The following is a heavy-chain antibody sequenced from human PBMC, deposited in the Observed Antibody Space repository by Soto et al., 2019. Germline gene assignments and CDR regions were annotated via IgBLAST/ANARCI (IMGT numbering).Heavy chain of an antibody. CDR1: GFTFSNAW. D-gene: IGHD3-10*01. V-gene: IGHV3-15*01. CDR3: TTGGGAWVQGVIVGYFDY. CDR2: IKSGTDDGKK. J-gene: IGHJ4*02. Sequence: EVQLVESGGGLVKPGGSLRLSCAVSGFTFSNAWMHWVRQAPGKGLEWVARIKSGTDDGKKDYAAPVKGRFTISREDSKNTLYLQMNSMKTEYTAIYHFTTGGGAWVQGVIVGYFDYWGQGTLVTASS.